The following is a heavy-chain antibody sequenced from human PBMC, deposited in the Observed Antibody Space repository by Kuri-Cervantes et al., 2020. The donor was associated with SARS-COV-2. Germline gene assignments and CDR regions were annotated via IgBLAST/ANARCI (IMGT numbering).Heavy chain of an antibody. CDR1: GASSNTYY. CDR2: IFTSGRT. J-gene: IGHJ4*02. CDR3: ARLTTVTTFDY. V-gene: IGHV4-4*08. Sequence: SETLSFTCTCSGASSNTYYWGWIRQPPGKGLDGIGNIFTSGRTTYNPSLKSRVTISVDTSKNQFSLNLSSVTAADTAVYYCARLTTVTTFDYWGQGTLVTVSS. D-gene: IGHD4-17*01.